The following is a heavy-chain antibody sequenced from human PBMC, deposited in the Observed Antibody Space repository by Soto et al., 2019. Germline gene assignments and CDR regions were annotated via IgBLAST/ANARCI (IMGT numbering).Heavy chain of an antibody. V-gene: IGHV4-4*07. CDR2: IDTSGST. CDR3: ARGGKDFWRGPFDY. CDR1: GGSISNYY. D-gene: IGHD3-3*01. J-gene: IGHJ4*02. Sequence: PSETLSLTCTVSGGSISNYYCNWIRQPAGKGLEWIGRIDTSGSTNYNPSLKSRVTMSVDTSKQEFSLKLSSVTAADTALYYCARGGKDFWRGPFDYWGGGALVTVSS.